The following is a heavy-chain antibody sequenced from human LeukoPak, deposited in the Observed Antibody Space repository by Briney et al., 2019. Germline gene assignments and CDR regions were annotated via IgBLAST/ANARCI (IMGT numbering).Heavy chain of an antibody. Sequence: GGSLRLSCAASGFTFSSYWMSWVRQAPGKGLEWVANIKQDGSEKYYVDPVKGRFTISRDNAKNSLYLQMNSLRAEDTAVYYCARVITMVRGVIDIWGQGTMVTVSS. CDR2: IKQDGSEK. D-gene: IGHD3-10*01. V-gene: IGHV3-7*03. J-gene: IGHJ3*02. CDR1: GFTFSSYW. CDR3: ARVITMVRGVIDI.